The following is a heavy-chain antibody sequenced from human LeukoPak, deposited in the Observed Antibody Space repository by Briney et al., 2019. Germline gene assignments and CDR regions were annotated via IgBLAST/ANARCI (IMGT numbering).Heavy chain of an antibody. Sequence: LPGGSLRLSFAASGFTFISYAIAWVRQTPGKGQEWGSTVSGGCGTTYYADSVKGRFTISRYNSQNTLYLQMDSLRAEDTAVYFCAKGYSVSPWSYFDYWGQGTLVTVSS. J-gene: IGHJ4*02. CDR2: VSGGCGTT. CDR3: AKGYSVSPWSYFDY. D-gene: IGHD4-11*01. V-gene: IGHV3-23*01. CDR1: GFTFISYA.